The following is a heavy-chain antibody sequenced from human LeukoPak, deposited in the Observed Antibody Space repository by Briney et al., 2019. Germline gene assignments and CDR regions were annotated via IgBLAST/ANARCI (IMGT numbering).Heavy chain of an antibody. D-gene: IGHD6-19*01. CDR1: GFTFGDYA. J-gene: IGHJ6*02. V-gene: IGHV3-49*03. Sequence: GRSLRLSCTASGFTFGDYAMSWFRQAPGRGLEWVGFIRSKAYGGTTEYAASVKGRFTISRDDSKSIAYLQMNSLKTEDTAVYYCTSKWLRLDAYYYYYGMDVWGQGTTVTVSS. CDR2: IRSKAYGGTT. CDR3: TSKWLRLDAYYYYYGMDV.